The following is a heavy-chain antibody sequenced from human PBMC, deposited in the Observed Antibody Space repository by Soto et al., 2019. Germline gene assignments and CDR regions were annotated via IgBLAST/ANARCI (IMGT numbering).Heavy chain of an antibody. D-gene: IGHD5-18*01. CDR3: AKDLITWIQLWLPLNDFDY. CDR1: GFTFSSYA. V-gene: IGHV3-23*01. J-gene: IGHJ4*02. CDR2: ISGSGGST. Sequence: EVQLLESGGGLVQPGGSLRLSCAASGFTFSSYAMSWVRQAPGKGLEWVSAISGSGGSTYYADSVKGRFTISRDNSKNXLXXQMNSLRAEDTAVYYCAKDLITWIQLWLPLNDFDYWGQGTLVTVSS.